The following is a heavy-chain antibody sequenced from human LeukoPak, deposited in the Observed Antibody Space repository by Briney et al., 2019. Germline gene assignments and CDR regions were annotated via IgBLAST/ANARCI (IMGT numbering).Heavy chain of an antibody. V-gene: IGHV3-64*02. CDR3: ARARRSGQQSYYFDY. CDR2: LRSDGATT. D-gene: IGHD6-19*01. Sequence: GGSLRLSCAASGFTFRSFAMHWVRQTPGKGLEYVSALRSDGATTYYADSVKGRFLISRDNSKNTVYLQMGSLRSEDTGVYYCARARRSGQQSYYFDYWGQGTPVIVSS. J-gene: IGHJ4*02. CDR1: GFTFRSFA.